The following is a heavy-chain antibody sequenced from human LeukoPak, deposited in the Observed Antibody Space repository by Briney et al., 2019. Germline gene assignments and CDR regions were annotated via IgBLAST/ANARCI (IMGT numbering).Heavy chain of an antibody. V-gene: IGHV4-59*12. CDR3: ARAHWKGSRYFDWLYYFDY. CDR2: IYYSGST. D-gene: IGHD3-9*01. CDR1: GGSISSYY. J-gene: IGHJ4*02. Sequence: PSETLSLTCTVTGGSISSYYWSWIRRPPGKGLEWIGYIYYSGSTNYNPSLKSRVTISVDTSKNQFSLKLSSVTAADTAVYYCARAHWKGSRYFDWLYYFDYWGQGTLVTVSS.